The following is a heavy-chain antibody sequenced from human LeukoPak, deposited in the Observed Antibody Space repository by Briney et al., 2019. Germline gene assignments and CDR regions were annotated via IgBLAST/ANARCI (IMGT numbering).Heavy chain of an antibody. J-gene: IGHJ4*02. D-gene: IGHD4-11*01. V-gene: IGHV1-69*13. CDR3: ARDSGDYGNPDY. Sequence: ASVKVSCKASGYTFTSYGISWVRQAPGQGLEWMGGIIPIFGTANYAQKFQGRVTITADESTSTAYMELSSLRSEDTAVYYCARDSGDYGNPDYWGQGTLVTVSS. CDR2: IIPIFGTA. CDR1: GYTFTSYG.